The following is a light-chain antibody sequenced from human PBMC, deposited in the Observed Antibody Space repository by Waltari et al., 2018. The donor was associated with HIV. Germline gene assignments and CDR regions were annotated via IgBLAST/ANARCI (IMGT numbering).Light chain of an antibody. CDR3: QHYATSPPFT. CDR2: GAS. Sequence: EIVLTQSPGTLSLSQGERATLSCRASQSVSSSYLAWYQPKPGRAPRLLIYGASSRATGIPDRFSGSGSGTDFTLTISRLEPEDFGVYYCQHYATSPPFTFGPGTKVDIK. CDR1: QSVSSSY. J-gene: IGKJ3*01. V-gene: IGKV3-20*01.